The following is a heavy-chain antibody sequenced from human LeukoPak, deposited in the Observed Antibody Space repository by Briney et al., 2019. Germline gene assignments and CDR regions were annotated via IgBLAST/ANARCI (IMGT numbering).Heavy chain of an antibody. CDR1: GGSFSGYY. D-gene: IGHD3-16*01. CDR3: ARRRRWGSSWTFDI. CDR2: IYHSGST. J-gene: IGHJ3*02. V-gene: IGHV4-34*01. Sequence: SETLSLSCTVHGGSFSGYYWSWIRQPPGKGLDWIGDIYHSGSTNYNPSLMSRVTISVDTSNNQFSLKLSSVTAADTAVYYCARRRRWGSSWTFDIWGQGTMVTVSS.